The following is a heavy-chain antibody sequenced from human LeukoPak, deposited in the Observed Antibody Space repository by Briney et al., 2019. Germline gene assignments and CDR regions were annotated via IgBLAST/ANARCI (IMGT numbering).Heavy chain of an antibody. V-gene: IGHV3-74*01. Sequence: GGSLRLSCAASGFTFSNAWMSWVRQAPGKGLEWVSRINDDVTSTTYAESVKGRFTISRDNAKNTLFLQMNSLRAEDTAVYYCTTTGSGSYYDYWGQGTLVTVSS. J-gene: IGHJ4*02. D-gene: IGHD1-26*01. CDR1: GFTFSNAW. CDR2: INDDVTST. CDR3: TTTGSGSYYDY.